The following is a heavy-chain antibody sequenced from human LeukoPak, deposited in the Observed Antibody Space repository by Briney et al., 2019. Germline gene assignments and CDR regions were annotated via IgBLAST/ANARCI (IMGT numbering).Heavy chain of an antibody. CDR2: INHSGST. J-gene: IGHJ4*02. CDR3: ARVGYSYGYVDY. D-gene: IGHD5-18*01. CDR1: GGSISSGGYS. Sequence: SETLSLTCAVSGGSISSGGYSWSWIRQPPGKGLEWIGEINHSGSTNYNPSLKSRVTISVDTSKNQFSLKLSSVTAADTAVYYCARVGYSYGYVDYWGQGTLVTVSS. V-gene: IGHV4-34*01.